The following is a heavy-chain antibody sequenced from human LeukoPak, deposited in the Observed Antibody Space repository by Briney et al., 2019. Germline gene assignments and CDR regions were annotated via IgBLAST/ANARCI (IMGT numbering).Heavy chain of an antibody. CDR1: GGSISSYY. CDR3: AGVQSDILTGYRDYFDY. Sequence: PSETLSLTCTVSGGSISSYYWSWIRQPPGKGLEWIGYIYYSGSTNYNPSLKSRVTISVDTSKNQFSLKLSSVTAADTAVYYCAGVQSDILTGYRDYFDYWGQGTLVTVSS. CDR2: IYYSGST. D-gene: IGHD3-9*01. J-gene: IGHJ4*02. V-gene: IGHV4-59*01.